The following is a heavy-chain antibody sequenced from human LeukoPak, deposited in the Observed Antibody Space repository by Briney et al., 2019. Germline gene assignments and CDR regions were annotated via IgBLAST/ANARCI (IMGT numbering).Heavy chain of an antibody. V-gene: IGHV3-66*01. Sequence: GGSLRLSCAASGFTVSSNYMSWVRQAPGKGLEWVSGIYIGGTTYYAHSVKGRFTISRDNPNNTLYLQMHSLRAADTAVYYCAREISRFGIWGQGTLVTVSS. D-gene: IGHD3-16*01. J-gene: IGHJ4*02. CDR2: IYIGGTT. CDR3: AREISRFGI. CDR1: GFTVSSNY.